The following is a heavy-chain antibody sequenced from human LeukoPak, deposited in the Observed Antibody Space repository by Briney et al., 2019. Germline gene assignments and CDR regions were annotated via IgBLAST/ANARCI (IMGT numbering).Heavy chain of an antibody. V-gene: IGHV4-59*01. Sequence: SETLSLTCTVSGGSISSYYWSWIRQPPGKGLEWIGYIYDSGSTNYNPSLKSRVTISVDTSKNQFSLKLSSVTAADTAVYYCASRRPGVGNAFDIWGQGTMVTVSS. D-gene: IGHD3-10*01. J-gene: IGHJ3*02. CDR2: IYDSGST. CDR1: GGSISSYY. CDR3: ASRRPGVGNAFDI.